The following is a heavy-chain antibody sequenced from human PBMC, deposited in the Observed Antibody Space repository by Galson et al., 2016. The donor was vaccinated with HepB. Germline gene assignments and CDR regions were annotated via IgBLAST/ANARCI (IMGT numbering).Heavy chain of an antibody. CDR3: ARDNGDPRDWYFDL. Sequence: SVKVSCKASGYTFTSYEINWLRQATGQGLEWMAWMDPYTGNTGYAQKFQGRATMTRNTSISTDYMALSSTRSEDPAVYYCARDNGDPRDWYFDLWGRGTLVTVSS. D-gene: IGHD4-17*01. CDR2: MDPYTGNT. CDR1: GYTFTSYE. J-gene: IGHJ2*01. V-gene: IGHV1-8*01.